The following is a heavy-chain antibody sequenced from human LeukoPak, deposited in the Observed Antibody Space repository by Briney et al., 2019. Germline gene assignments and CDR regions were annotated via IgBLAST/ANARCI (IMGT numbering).Heavy chain of an antibody. D-gene: IGHD5-12*01. CDR2: INPNSGGT. CDR3: ARGVWLRLFPDAFDT. Sequence: ASVKVSCKASGYTFTGYYMHWVRQAPGQGLEWMGWINPNSGGTNYAQKFQGRVTMTRDTSISTAYMELSRLRSDDTAVYYCARGVWLRLFPDAFDTWGQGTMVTVSS. CDR1: GYTFTGYY. V-gene: IGHV1-2*02. J-gene: IGHJ3*02.